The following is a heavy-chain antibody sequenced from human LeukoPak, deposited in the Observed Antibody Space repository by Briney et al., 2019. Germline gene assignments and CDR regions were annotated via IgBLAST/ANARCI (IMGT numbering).Heavy chain of an antibody. CDR1: GFTVSSNY. D-gene: IGHD6-13*01. Sequence: GGSLRLSCAASGFTVSSNYMSWVRQAPGQGLEWVSVIYSGGSTYYADSVKGRFTISRDNSKNTLYLQMNSLRTEDTAVYYCAREGYSSSWGSYDYWGQGTLVTVSS. CDR2: IYSGGST. CDR3: AREGYSSSWGSYDY. J-gene: IGHJ4*02. V-gene: IGHV3-66*01.